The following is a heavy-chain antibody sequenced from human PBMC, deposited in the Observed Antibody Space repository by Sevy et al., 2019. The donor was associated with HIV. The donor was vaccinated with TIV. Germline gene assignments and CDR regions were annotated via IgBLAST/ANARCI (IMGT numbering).Heavy chain of an antibody. D-gene: IGHD4-4*01. CDR3: ARDLGKGPYRFYGMDV. CDR2: ISYDGSNK. V-gene: IGHV3-30-3*01. J-gene: IGHJ6*02. CDR1: GFTFSSYA. Sequence: GGSLRLSCAASGFTFSSYAMHWVRQAPGKGLEWVAVISYDGSNKYYADSVKGRFTISRDNSKNTLYLQMNSLRAEDTALYYCARDLGKGPYRFYGMDVWGQGTTVTVSS.